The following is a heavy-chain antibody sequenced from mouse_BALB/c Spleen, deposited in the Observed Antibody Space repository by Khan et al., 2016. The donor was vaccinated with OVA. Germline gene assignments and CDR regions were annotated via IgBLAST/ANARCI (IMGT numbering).Heavy chain of an antibody. Sequence: QVQLKQSGAELARPGASVKMSCKASGYTFTSYTMHWVRQRPGQAPEWIGHINPSNNYINYNQNFKDKATLIVDRSSSTAYMQLTSLTSEDSAVCYCVREGCYHGCGGWFAYWGQGTLVTVSA. V-gene: IGHV1-4*01. D-gene: IGHD1-1*01. CDR3: VREGCYHGCGGWFAY. J-gene: IGHJ3*01. CDR1: GYTFTSYT. CDR2: INPSNNYI.